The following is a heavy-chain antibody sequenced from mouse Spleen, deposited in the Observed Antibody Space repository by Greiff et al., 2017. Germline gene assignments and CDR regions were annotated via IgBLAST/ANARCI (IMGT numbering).Heavy chain of an antibody. Sequence: EVKLVESGGGLVKPGGSLKLSCAASGFTFSDYGMHWVRQAPEKGLEWVAYISSGSSTIYYADTVKGRFTISRDNAKNTLFLQMTSLRSEDTAMYYCARGAIYYGDYGFAYWGQGTLVTVSA. V-gene: IGHV5-17*01. J-gene: IGHJ3*01. CDR1: GFTFSDYG. CDR2: ISSGSSTI. CDR3: ARGAIYYGDYGFAY. D-gene: IGHD2-13*01.